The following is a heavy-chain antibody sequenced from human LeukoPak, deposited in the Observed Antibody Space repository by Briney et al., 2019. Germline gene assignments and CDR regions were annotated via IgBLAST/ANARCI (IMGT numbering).Heavy chain of an antibody. D-gene: IGHD5-12*01. V-gene: IGHV1-18*04. CDR3: AREEGVLSSGYAFDY. Sequence: ASVKVSCKASGYTFTSYGISWVRQAHGQGLELMGWISAYNGNTNYAQKLQGRVTMTTDTSTSTAYMELRSLRSDDTAVYYCAREEGVLSSGYAFDYWGQGTLVTVSS. CDR1: GYTFTSYG. CDR2: ISAYNGNT. J-gene: IGHJ4*02.